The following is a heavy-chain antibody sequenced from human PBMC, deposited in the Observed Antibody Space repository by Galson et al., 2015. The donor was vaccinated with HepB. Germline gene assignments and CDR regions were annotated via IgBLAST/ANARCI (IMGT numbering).Heavy chain of an antibody. Sequence: SLRLSCAASGFTFSNYGIHWVRQAPGKGLEWVAVISYEGSVQYYADSMKGRFTISRDNSKNTLYLQMNSLRAEDTAVYYCAREEGGCLDYWGQGTLVTVSS. CDR3: AREEGGCLDY. CDR2: ISYEGSVQ. D-gene: IGHD3-16*01. CDR1: GFTFSNYG. J-gene: IGHJ4*02. V-gene: IGHV3-30*03.